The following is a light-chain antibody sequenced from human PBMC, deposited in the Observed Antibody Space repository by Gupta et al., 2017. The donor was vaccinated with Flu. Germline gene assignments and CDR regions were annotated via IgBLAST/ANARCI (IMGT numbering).Light chain of an antibody. V-gene: IGKV4-1*01. CDR2: WAS. CDR1: QSIFYSSDNKDY. Sequence: DIVMTQSPDSLVVSLGGTATINCRSSQSIFYSSDNKDYLAWYQQKPGQPPKLLIYWASTRESGVPDRFSGSGSGTDFSLSVSSLQAEDAAVYYCHQYYTTPHSFGQGTKLKI. CDR3: HQYYTTPHS. J-gene: IGKJ2*03.